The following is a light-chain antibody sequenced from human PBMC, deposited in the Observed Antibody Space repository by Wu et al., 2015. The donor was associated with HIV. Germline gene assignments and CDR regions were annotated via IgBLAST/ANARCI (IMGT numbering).Light chain of an antibody. J-gene: IGKJ3*01. V-gene: IGKV3-20*01. CDR1: QSISSSY. CDR2: GAS. Sequence: EVVLTQSPDTLSLSPGEKATLSCRASQSISSSYLAWYQQKPGQSPRLLIYGASSRATGIPDKFSGRGSGTDFTLTISRLEPEDFAVYYCQHYGSSIFTFGPGTKVDIE. CDR3: QHYGSSIFT.